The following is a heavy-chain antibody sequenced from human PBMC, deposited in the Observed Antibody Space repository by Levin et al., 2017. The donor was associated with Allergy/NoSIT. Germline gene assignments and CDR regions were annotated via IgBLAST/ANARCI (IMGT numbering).Heavy chain of an antibody. D-gene: IGHD4-11*01. CDR2: IRTKANNYAT. CDR1: GFTFSDAA. V-gene: IGHV3-73*01. CDR3: AHLGGNDYHPRGY. Sequence: GESLKISCAASGFTFSDAAMHWVRQASGKGLEWVGRIRTKANNYATAYSASVKGRFTISRDDLKSTVYLQMNSLKTEDTAIYYCAHLGGNDYHPRGYWGQGTLVTVSS. J-gene: IGHJ4*02.